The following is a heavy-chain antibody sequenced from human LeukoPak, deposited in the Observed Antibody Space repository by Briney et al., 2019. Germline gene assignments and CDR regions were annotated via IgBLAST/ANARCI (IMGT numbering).Heavy chain of an antibody. D-gene: IGHD3-10*01. J-gene: IGHJ4*02. CDR2: ISGSGGST. Sequence: GGSLRLSCAASGFTFSSYAMSWVRQAPGKGLEWVSAISGSGGSTYYADSVKGRFTISRDNSENTLYLQMNSLRAEDTAVYYCAKDSGSGSYYYWGQGTLVTVSS. CDR1: GFTFSSYA. CDR3: AKDSGSGSYYY. V-gene: IGHV3-23*01.